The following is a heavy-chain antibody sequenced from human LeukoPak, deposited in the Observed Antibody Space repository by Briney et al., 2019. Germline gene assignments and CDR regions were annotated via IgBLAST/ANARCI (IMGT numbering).Heavy chain of an antibody. V-gene: IGHV1-69*13. J-gene: IGHJ5*01. D-gene: IGHD2-2*02. CDR2: IIPIFNVT. CDR3: ARVRCGTTSCYTGWFDS. Sequence: SVKVSCKASGYTFTSYGISWVRQAPGQGLEWMGGIIPIFNVTNDAQKFRGRVTITADESTGTAYMELSSLRSEDTAIYYCARVRCGTTSCYTGWFDSWGQGTPVTVSP. CDR1: GYTFTSYG.